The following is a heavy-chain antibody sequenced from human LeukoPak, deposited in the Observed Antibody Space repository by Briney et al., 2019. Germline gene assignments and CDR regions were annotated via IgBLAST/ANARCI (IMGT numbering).Heavy chain of an antibody. D-gene: IGHD6-13*01. Sequence: GGSLRLSCAASGFTVSSNYMSWVRQAPGKGLEWVSVIYSGGSTYYADSVKGRFTISRDNSKNTLYLQMNSLRAEDTAVHYCARALIAAAGLYYFDYWGQGTLVTVSS. J-gene: IGHJ4*02. CDR1: GFTVSSNY. CDR2: IYSGGST. V-gene: IGHV3-66*01. CDR3: ARALIAAAGLYYFDY.